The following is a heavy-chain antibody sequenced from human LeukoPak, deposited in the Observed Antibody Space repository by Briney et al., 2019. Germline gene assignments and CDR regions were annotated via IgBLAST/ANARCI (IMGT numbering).Heavy chain of an antibody. CDR2: ISYDGSNK. J-gene: IGHJ3*02. V-gene: IGHV3-30-3*01. Sequence: GRSLRLSCAASGFTFSSYAMHWVRQAPGKGLEWVAVISYDGSNKYYADSVKGRFTISRDNSKNTLYLQMNSLRAEDTAVYYCARGRFIVGDDAFDIWGQGTMVTVSS. CDR3: ARGRFIVGDDAFDI. CDR1: GFTFSSYA. D-gene: IGHD2-15*01.